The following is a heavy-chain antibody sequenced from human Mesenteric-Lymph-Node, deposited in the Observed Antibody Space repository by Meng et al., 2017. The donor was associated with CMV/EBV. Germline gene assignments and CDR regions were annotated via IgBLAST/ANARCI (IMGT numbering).Heavy chain of an antibody. Sequence: YSCNIFWIGWVPPMPGQGLEWMGIIYPGDSDTRYSPSFQGQVTISADKSISTAYLQWSSLKASDTAMYYCARHYCSSTSCYFRGWFDPWGQGTLVSLL. CDR3: ARHYCSSTSCYFRGWFDP. CDR2: IYPGDSDT. D-gene: IGHD2-2*01. CDR1: YSCNIFW. J-gene: IGHJ5*02. V-gene: IGHV5-51*01.